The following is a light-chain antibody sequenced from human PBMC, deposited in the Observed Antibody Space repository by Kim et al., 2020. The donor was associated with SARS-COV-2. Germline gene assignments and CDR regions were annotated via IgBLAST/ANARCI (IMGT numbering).Light chain of an antibody. J-gene: IGKJ1*01. CDR1: QGIANN. CDR2: AAS. Sequence: DTQMTQSPSSLSASVGDRVIITCRASQGIANNLVWFQQKPGKAPKSLNYAASSLESGVPSRFSGSGSGTEFTLTISSLQPEDYATYYCQQYDVYPRTFGQGTKVDIK. V-gene: IGKV1-16*01. CDR3: QQYDVYPRT.